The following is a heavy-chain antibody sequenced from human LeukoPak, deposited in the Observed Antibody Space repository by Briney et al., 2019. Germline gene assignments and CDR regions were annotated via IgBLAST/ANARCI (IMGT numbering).Heavy chain of an antibody. J-gene: IGHJ6*02. Sequence: PSETLSLTCTVSGGSISSYYWSWIRQPPGKGLEWIGYIYYSGSTNYNPSLKSRVTISVDTSKNQFSLKLSSVTAADTAVYYCARVVVSDGPLGYYYGMDVWGQGTTVTVSS. CDR1: GGSISSYY. CDR2: IYYSGST. CDR3: ARVVVSDGPLGYYYGMDV. V-gene: IGHV4-59*01. D-gene: IGHD2-2*01.